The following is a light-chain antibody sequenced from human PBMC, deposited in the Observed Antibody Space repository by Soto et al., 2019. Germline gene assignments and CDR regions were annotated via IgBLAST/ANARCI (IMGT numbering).Light chain of an antibody. CDR1: QSVSNNY. CDR2: GAS. CDR3: QQYGSSLTWT. J-gene: IGKJ1*01. V-gene: IGKV3-20*01. Sequence: EFVLTQSPGTLSLSPGERATLSCMASQSVSNNYLAWYQQKPGQAPRLLIYGASSRATGIPDRFSGSGSGTDFTLTISRLEPEDFAVYYCQQYGSSLTWTFGQGTKVDIK.